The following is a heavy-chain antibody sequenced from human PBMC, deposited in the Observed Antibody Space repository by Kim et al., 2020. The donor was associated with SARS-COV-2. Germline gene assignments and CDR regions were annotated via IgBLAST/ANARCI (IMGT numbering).Heavy chain of an antibody. D-gene: IGHD3-10*01. CDR1: GGSISSYY. J-gene: IGHJ6*02. Sequence: SETLSLTCTVSGGSISSYYWSWIRQPPGKGLEWIGFIYYSGSTNYNPSLKSRVTISVDTSKNQFSLKLSSVTAADTAVYYCARDQGPGSWAPWYNYVMDVWGQGTTVTVSS. CDR3: ARDQGPGSWAPWYNYVMDV. V-gene: IGHV4-59*01. CDR2: IYYSGST.